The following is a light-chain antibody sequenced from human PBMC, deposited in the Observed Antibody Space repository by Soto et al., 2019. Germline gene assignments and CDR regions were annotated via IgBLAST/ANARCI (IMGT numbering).Light chain of an antibody. J-gene: IGKJ1*01. Sequence: ETLMTQSPSTLSVSPGERATLSCRASQSVSRNLAWYQHKPGQAPRLLIYGASTRATGIPVRFSGSGSGTEFTLTISSLPSEDFAFYYCQQYNNWPRTFGQGTKVDIK. CDR3: QQYNNWPRT. CDR2: GAS. V-gene: IGKV3-15*01. CDR1: QSVSRN.